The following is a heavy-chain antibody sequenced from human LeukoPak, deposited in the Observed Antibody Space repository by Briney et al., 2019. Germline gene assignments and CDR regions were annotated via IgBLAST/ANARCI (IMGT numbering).Heavy chain of an antibody. J-gene: IGHJ4*02. V-gene: IGHV4-4*07. CDR2: MYPSGST. D-gene: IGHD3-10*01. CDR3: ARDHYGSGSYKSYFDY. Sequence: SETLSLTCTVSGGSISNYYWSWLRQPAGKGLEWIGRMYPSGSTKYNPSLKSRVITSVDNSKNLLSLKLTSVTAADTAVYFCARDHYGSGSYKSYFDYWGQGTQVTVSS. CDR1: GGSISNYY.